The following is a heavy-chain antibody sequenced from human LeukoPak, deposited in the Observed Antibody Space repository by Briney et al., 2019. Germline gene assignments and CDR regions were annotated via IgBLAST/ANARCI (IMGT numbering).Heavy chain of an antibody. Sequence: GGSLRLSCAASGFTFSSYAMSWVRQAPGKGLDWVSAIGGSGDSTYYADSVKGRFTISRDNSKNTLYLQMNSLRAEDTAVYYCAKSSSSPRLFDYWGQGTLVTVSS. CDR3: AKSSSSPRLFDY. V-gene: IGHV3-23*01. J-gene: IGHJ4*02. D-gene: IGHD6-6*01. CDR1: GFTFSSYA. CDR2: IGGSGDST.